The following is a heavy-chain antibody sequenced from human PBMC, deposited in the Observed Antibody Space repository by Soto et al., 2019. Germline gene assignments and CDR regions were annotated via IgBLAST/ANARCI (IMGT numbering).Heavy chain of an antibody. J-gene: IGHJ4*02. V-gene: IGHV4-39*07. D-gene: IGHD1-1*01. Sequence: SETLSLTCSVSGGSISSSSYFWGWIRQPPGKGLEWIGSIYYSGSTNYNPSLKSRVTVSVDTSKNQFSLKLSSVTAADTAVYYCARRYGYSFDYWGQGTLVTVSS. CDR2: IYYSGST. CDR3: ARRYGYSFDY. CDR1: GGSISSSSYF.